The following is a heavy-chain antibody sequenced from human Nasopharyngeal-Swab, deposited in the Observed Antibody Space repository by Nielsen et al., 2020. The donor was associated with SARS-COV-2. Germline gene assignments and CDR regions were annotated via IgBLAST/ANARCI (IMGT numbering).Heavy chain of an antibody. CDR2: ISSSSSTV. CDR1: GFTFSSYS. CDR3: ARDDILTGYLWNYFDY. D-gene: IGHD3-9*01. V-gene: IGHV3-48*01. J-gene: IGHJ4*02. Sequence: GESLKISCGASGFTFSSYSMNWVRQAPGKGLEWVSYISSSSSTVYYADSVKGRFTISRDNAKNSLYLQMNSLRAEDTALYYCARDDILTGYLWNYFDYWGQGTLVTVSS.